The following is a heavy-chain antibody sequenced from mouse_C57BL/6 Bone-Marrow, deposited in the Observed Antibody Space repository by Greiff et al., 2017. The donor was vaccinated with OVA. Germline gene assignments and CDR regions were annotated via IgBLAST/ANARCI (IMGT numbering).Heavy chain of an antibody. V-gene: IGHV14-4*01. CDR2: IDPENGDT. J-gene: IGHJ4*01. Sequence: EVKLQESGAELVRPGASVKLSCTASGFNIKDDYMHWVKQRPEQGLEWIGWIDPENGDTEYASKFQGKATITADTSSNTAYLQLSSLTSEDTAVYYCTSYDPLMDYWGQGTSVTVSS. D-gene: IGHD2-3*01. CDR1: GFNIKDDY. CDR3: TSYDPLMDY.